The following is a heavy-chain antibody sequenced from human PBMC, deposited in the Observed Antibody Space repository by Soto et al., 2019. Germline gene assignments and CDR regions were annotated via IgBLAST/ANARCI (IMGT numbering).Heavy chain of an antibody. V-gene: IGHV4-34*01. J-gene: IGHJ4*02. D-gene: IGHD2-2*01. CDR1: GGSFSGYY. CDR3: VVEGPAAMELLGY. CDR2: INHSGST. Sequence: PSETLSLTCAVYGGSFSGYYWSWIRQPPGKGLEWIGEINHSGSTNYNPSLKSRVTISVDTSKNQFSLKLSSVTAADTAVYYCVVEGPAAMELLGYWGQGTLVTVSS.